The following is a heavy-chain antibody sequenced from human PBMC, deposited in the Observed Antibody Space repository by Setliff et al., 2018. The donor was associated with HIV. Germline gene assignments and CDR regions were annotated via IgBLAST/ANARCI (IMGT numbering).Heavy chain of an antibody. J-gene: IGHJ4*02. CDR3: ERRASKASLDY. CDR1: GYTFTSYW. Sequence: PGESLKISCKGSGYTFTSYWIGWVRQMPGKGLEWMGIIYPGDSDTRYSTSFQGRVTISADKSINTAYLQWSSLQASDTAMYYCERRASKASLDYWGQGTLVTVSS. V-gene: IGHV5-51*01. CDR2: IYPGDSDT.